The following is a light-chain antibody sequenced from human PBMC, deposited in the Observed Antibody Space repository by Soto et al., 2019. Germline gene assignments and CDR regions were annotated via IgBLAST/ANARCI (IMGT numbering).Light chain of an antibody. CDR1: SSDTTDFYS. CDR2: EVA. Sequence: QSALTQPASVSGSLGQSITISCTGTSSDTTDFYSVSWYQQHPGQAPKLVIYEVANRPSGVSSRFSGSKSDNTASLTISGLQAEDEAHYYCSSYSVSAGLVLFGGGTKVTVL. CDR3: SSYSVSAGLVL. J-gene: IGLJ2*01. V-gene: IGLV2-14*01.